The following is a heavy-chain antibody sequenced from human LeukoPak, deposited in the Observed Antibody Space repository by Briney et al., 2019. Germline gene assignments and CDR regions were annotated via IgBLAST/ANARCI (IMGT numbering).Heavy chain of an antibody. J-gene: IGHJ2*01. CDR3: TRGAVVITSWYFDL. CDR1: GGSISSSSYF. Sequence: SETLSLTCTVSGGSISSSSYFWGWIRQPPEKGLEWIGSIYYSGSSYYNPSLKSRVTISVDTSKNQFSLRLNSVTAADTAVYYCTRGAVVITSWYFDLWGRGTLVTVSS. V-gene: IGHV4-39*01. D-gene: IGHD3-22*01. CDR2: IYYSGSS.